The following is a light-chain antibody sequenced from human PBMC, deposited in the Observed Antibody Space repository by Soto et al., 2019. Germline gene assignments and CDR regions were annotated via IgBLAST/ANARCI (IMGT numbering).Light chain of an antibody. J-gene: IGKJ1*01. CDR1: QSVSSK. CDR2: GAS. CDR3: QQYKNWPRT. Sequence: EIVMTQSPATLSVSPGERATLSCRASQSVSSKLAWYQQKPGQAPRLLIYGASTRATGISARFSGSGSGTEFTLTISSLQSEDFAVYYCQQYKNWPRTFGQGTKVEIK. V-gene: IGKV3-15*01.